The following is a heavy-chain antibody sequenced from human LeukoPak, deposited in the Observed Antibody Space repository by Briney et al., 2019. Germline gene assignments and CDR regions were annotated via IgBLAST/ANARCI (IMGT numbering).Heavy chain of an antibody. CDR1: GASVNYGTYF. D-gene: IGHD6-25*01. CDR3: ARGTGWLTEN. J-gene: IGHJ4*02. CDR2: VDYNGST. V-gene: IGHV4-61*01. Sequence: KPSETLSLTCSVSGASVNYGTYFLDWMRQPPGKGLEWIAYVDYNGSTNYNPSLKSRITMSVDTSKNQFVLKMSSMTATDTAVYYCARGTGWLTENWGQGTLVTVSS.